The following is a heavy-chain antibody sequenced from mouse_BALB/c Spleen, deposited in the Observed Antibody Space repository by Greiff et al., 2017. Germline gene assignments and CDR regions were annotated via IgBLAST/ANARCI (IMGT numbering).Heavy chain of an antibody. D-gene: IGHD2-4*01. V-gene: IGHV1-14*01. Sequence: LQESGPELVKPGASVKMSCKASGYTFTSYVMHWVKQKPGQGLEWIGYINPYNDGTKYNEKFKGKATLTSDKSSSTAYMELSSLTSEDSAVYYCAREITTTGTRYWYFDVWGAGTTVTVSS. CDR1: GYTFTSYV. J-gene: IGHJ1*01. CDR3: AREITTTGTRYWYFDV. CDR2: INPYNDGT.